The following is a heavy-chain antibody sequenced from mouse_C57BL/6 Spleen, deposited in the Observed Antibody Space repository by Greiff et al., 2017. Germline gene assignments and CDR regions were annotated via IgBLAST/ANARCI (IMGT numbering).Heavy chain of an antibody. Sequence: EVKLMESGGGLVQPGGSLKLSCAASGFTFSDYYMYWVRQTPEKRLEWVAYISNGGGSTYYPDTVKGRFTISRDNAKNTLYLQMSRLKSEDTAMYYCARLGLRRSRYFDVWGTGTTVTVSS. D-gene: IGHD1-1*01. CDR2: ISNGGGST. CDR3: ARLGLRRSRYFDV. V-gene: IGHV5-12*01. CDR1: GFTFSDYY. J-gene: IGHJ1*03.